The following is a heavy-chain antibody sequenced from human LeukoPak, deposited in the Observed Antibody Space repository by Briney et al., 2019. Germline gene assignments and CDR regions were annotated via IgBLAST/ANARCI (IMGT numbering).Heavy chain of an antibody. J-gene: IGHJ4*02. D-gene: IGHD1-26*01. Sequence: SETLSLTCAVYGGSFSGYHWSWIRQPPGKGLEWIGEINHSGSTNYNPSLKSRVTISVDTSKNQFSLKLSSVTAADTAVYYCARGPKLGSDYWGQGTLVTVSS. CDR1: GGSFSGYH. CDR3: ARGPKLGSDY. CDR2: INHSGST. V-gene: IGHV4-34*01.